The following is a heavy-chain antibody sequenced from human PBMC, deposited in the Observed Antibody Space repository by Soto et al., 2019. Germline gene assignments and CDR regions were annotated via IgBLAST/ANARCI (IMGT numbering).Heavy chain of an antibody. CDR2: IYYSGST. CDR1: GGSISSGDYY. Sequence: LSLTCTVSGGSISSGDYYWSWIRQPPGKGLEWIGYIYYSGSTYYNPSLKSRVTISVDTSKNQFSLKLSSVTAADTAVYYCARAPVDDYGDYWYFDLWGRGTLVTVSS. J-gene: IGHJ2*01. V-gene: IGHV4-30-4*01. CDR3: ARAPVDDYGDYWYFDL. D-gene: IGHD4-17*01.